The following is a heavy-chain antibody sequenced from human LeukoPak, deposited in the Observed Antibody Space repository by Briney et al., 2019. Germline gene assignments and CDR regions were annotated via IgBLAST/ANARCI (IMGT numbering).Heavy chain of an antibody. CDR3: VKSRPEYYDILIGFGDFEF. D-gene: IGHD3-9*01. J-gene: IGHJ4*02. V-gene: IGHV3-7*01. CDR1: GFTFSSYW. CDR2: IRQDGSET. Sequence: PGGSLRLSCAASGFTFSSYWMSWVRQAPGKGLEWVANIRQDGSETFYVDSVKGRFTISRDSAKNSLYLQMNSLKAEDTAVYYCVKSRPEYYDILIGFGDFEFWGQGTLVTVSS.